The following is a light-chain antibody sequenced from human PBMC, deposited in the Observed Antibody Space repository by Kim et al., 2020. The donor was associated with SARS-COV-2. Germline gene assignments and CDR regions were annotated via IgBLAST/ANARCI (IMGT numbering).Light chain of an antibody. J-gene: IGKJ3*01. CDR3: QQYGSSPGT. Sequence: SAGERATLSCRASQSVSSWYLAWYQQKPGQPPRLLIYGASSRATGIPDRCSGSGSGTDFTLTISRLEPEDFAVYYCQQYGSSPGTFGPGTKVDIK. CDR1: QSVSSWY. CDR2: GAS. V-gene: IGKV3-20*01.